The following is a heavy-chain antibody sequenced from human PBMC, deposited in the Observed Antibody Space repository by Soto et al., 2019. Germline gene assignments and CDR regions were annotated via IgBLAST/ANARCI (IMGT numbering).Heavy chain of an antibody. J-gene: IGHJ6*02. Sequence: GGSLRLSCAASGFTFSSYWMSWVRQAPGKGLEWVANIKQDGSEKYYVDSVKGRFTISRDNAKNSLYLQMNSLRAEDTAVYYCARDPNIVATMGSIYYYYGMDVGAQGPTVTGSS. CDR1: GFTFSSYW. V-gene: IGHV3-7*01. CDR3: ARDPNIVATMGSIYYYYGMDV. D-gene: IGHD5-12*01. CDR2: IKQDGSEK.